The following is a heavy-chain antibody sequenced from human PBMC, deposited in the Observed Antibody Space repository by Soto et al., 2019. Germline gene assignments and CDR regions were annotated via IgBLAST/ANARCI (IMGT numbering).Heavy chain of an antibody. CDR3: TVISPDY. CDR2: IKQDGTEK. Sequence: PGGSLRLSCAASGFTFSDYWMTWVRQAPGKGLEWVANIKQDGTEKYYMDSVKGRFTISRDNAKNSLYLQMNSLRVEDTAVYYCTVISPDYWGQGTLVTVSS. D-gene: IGHD3-10*01. V-gene: IGHV3-7*01. J-gene: IGHJ4*02. CDR1: GFTFSDYW.